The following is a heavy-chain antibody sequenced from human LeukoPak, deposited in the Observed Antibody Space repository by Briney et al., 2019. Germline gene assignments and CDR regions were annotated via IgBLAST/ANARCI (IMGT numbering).Heavy chain of an antibody. D-gene: IGHD5-12*01. J-gene: IGHJ4*02. CDR1: GFTFSSYA. CDR3: ARVLVDIVATHPMDY. Sequence: GGSLRLSCAASGFTFSSYAMHWVRQAPGKGLEWVAVISYDGSNKYYADSVKGRFTISRDNSKNTLYLQMNSLRAEDTAVYYCARVLVDIVATHPMDYWGQGTLVTVSS. V-gene: IGHV3-30-3*01. CDR2: ISYDGSNK.